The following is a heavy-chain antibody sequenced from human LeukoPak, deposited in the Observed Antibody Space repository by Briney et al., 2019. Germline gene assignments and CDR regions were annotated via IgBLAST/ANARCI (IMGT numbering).Heavy chain of an antibody. V-gene: IGHV3-11*04. Sequence: GGSLRLSCAASGFTFSDYYMSWIRQAPGKGLEWVSYISSSGSAMYYADSVKGRFTISRDNAKNSLFLQMNGLRAEDTAVYYCARRGGSSSRRSPIDYWGQGTLVTVSS. CDR3: ARRGGSSSRRSPIDY. CDR1: GFTFSDYY. J-gene: IGHJ4*02. CDR2: ISSSGSAM. D-gene: IGHD6-6*01.